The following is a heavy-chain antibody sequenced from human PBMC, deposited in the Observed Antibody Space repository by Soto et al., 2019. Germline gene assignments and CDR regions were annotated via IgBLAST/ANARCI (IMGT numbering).Heavy chain of an antibody. CDR2: ISSSSSYI. CDR1: GFTFSSYS. V-gene: IGHV3-21*01. CDR3: ARDPLPKMTTVTTEDY. J-gene: IGHJ4*02. D-gene: IGHD4-17*01. Sequence: EVQLVESGGGLVKPGGSLRLSCAASGFTFSSYSMNWVRQAPGKGLEWVSSISSSSSYIYYADSVKGRFTISRDNAKNSLYLQMNSLRAEDTAVYYCARDPLPKMTTVTTEDYWGQGTLVTVSS.